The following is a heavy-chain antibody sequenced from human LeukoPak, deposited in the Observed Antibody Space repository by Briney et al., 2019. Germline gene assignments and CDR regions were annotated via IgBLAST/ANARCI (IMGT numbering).Heavy chain of an antibody. CDR1: GFTFSSYE. Sequence: LAGGSLRLSCAASGFTFSSYEMNWVRQAPGKGLEWVANIKQDGSEKYYVDSVKGRFTISRDNAKNSLYLQMNSLRAEDTAVYYCARVSPNTVTTLQYFDYWGQGTLVTVSS. J-gene: IGHJ4*02. CDR3: ARVSPNTVTTLQYFDY. CDR2: IKQDGSEK. V-gene: IGHV3-7*01. D-gene: IGHD4-17*01.